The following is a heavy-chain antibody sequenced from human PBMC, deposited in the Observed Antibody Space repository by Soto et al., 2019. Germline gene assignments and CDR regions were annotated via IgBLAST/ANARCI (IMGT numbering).Heavy chain of an antibody. Sequence: QVQLVQSGAEVKKPGASVKVSCKASGYTFTGYYMHWVRQAPGQGLEWMGWINPNSGGTNYAQKLPGRVTMTRDTSISTAYMELSRLRSDDTAVYYCARCGFVAPLWYFDLWGRGTLVTVSS. V-gene: IGHV1-2*02. CDR2: INPNSGGT. CDR1: GYTFTGYY. CDR3: ARCGFVAPLWYFDL. D-gene: IGHD2-21*01. J-gene: IGHJ2*01.